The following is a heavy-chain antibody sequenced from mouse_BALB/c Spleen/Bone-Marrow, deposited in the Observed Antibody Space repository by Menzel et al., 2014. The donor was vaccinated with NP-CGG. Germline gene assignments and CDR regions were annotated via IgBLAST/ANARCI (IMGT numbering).Heavy chain of an antibody. D-gene: IGHD1-1*01. J-gene: IGHJ2*02. CDR2: IAPSDSYT. Sequence: QVQLQQSGAEVVKPGASVKVSCKASGYTFTNYWMQWVKQRPGQGLEWIGEIAPSDSYTNYNQDFKGKATLTVDKSSSTAYMQLSSLTSEDSAVYYCARGRTTVVSDYWGQGTSLTVSS. CDR1: GYTFTNYW. V-gene: IGHV1-69*02. CDR3: ARGRTTVVSDY.